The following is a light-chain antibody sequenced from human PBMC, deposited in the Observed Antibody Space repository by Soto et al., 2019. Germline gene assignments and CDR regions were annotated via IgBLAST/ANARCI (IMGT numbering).Light chain of an antibody. J-gene: IGKJ5*01. CDR3: QQYNNWPIT. CDR2: GAS. CDR1: QSVSSSY. Sequence: EIVLTQSPGTLSLSPGERATLSCMASQSVSSSYLAWYQQKPGQAPSLLIYGASKRATGIPARFSGGGSGTEFTLTISSLQSEDFAVYYCQQYNNWPITFGQGTRLEIK. V-gene: IGKV3D-15*01.